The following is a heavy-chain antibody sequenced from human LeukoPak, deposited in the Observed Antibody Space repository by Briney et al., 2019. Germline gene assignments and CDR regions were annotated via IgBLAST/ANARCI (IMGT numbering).Heavy chain of an antibody. CDR2: VDHTGIT. CDR3: ARGRVSSSTWHSTYYNYFYMDV. Sequence: SETLSLTFSVSDDSITMYYWTWIRQPPGKGLEWIGYVDHTGITNFSPSLNGRVSISRDTTKNLFSLRVRSVTAADTAVYFCARGRVSSSTWHSTYYNYFYMDVWGKGTTVTVSS. V-gene: IGHV4-59*01. CDR1: DDSITMYY. D-gene: IGHD5-12*01. J-gene: IGHJ6*03.